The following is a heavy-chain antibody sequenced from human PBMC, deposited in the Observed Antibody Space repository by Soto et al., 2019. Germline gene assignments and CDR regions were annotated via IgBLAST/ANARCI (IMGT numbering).Heavy chain of an antibody. V-gene: IGHV1-69*06. CDR1: GDTFSNYA. CDR3: ARERSRYDRSGYYRPDY. Sequence: QVQLVQSGAEVKKPGSSVKVSCKASGDTFSNYAISWVRQAPGQGLEWMGGIIPILGTPTYAQKFQGRVTITADKSTSTAYMELSSLRSDDTAVYYCARERSRYDRSGYYRPDYWGQGTLVTVSS. CDR2: IIPILGTP. D-gene: IGHD3-22*01. J-gene: IGHJ4*02.